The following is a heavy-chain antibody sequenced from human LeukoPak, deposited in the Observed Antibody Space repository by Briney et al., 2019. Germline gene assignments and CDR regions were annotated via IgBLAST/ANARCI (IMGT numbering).Heavy chain of an antibody. CDR2: ISGGGGGT. D-gene: IGHD7-27*01. V-gene: IGHV3-23*01. CDR3: AKNSDWGFDY. CDR1: GFTFSSYA. J-gene: IGHJ4*02. Sequence: GGSLRLSCAASGFTFSSYAMSWVRQAPGKGLEWVSAISGGGGGTYYADSVKGRFTISRDNSKNTLYLQMNSLRAEDTAVYYCAKNSDWGFDYWGQGTLVTVSS.